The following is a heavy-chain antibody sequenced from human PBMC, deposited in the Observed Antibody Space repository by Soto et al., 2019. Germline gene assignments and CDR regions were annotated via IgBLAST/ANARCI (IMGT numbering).Heavy chain of an antibody. CDR1: GFTFSSYG. V-gene: IGHV3-33*01. Sequence: GGSLRLSCAASGFTFSSYGMHWVRQAPGKGLEWVAVIWYDGSNKYYADSVKGRFTISRDNSKNTLYLQMNSLRAEDTAVYYCARDTGYCSGGSCYFRYYYYYMDVWGKGTTVTVS. J-gene: IGHJ6*03. CDR3: ARDTGYCSGGSCYFRYYYYYMDV. CDR2: IWYDGSNK. D-gene: IGHD2-15*01.